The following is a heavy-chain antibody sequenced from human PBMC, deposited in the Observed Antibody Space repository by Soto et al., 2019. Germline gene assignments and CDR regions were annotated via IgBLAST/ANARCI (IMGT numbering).Heavy chain of an antibody. CDR2: IIPIFGIP. CDR1: GGTFSRYS. CDR3: AREDRDRETGLVPAAIDGMDV. V-gene: IGHV1-69*08. D-gene: IGHD2-2*01. J-gene: IGHJ6*02. Sequence: QVQLVQSGAEVKKPGSSVKVSCKASGGTFSRYSITWVRQAPGHGLEWIGRIIPIFGIPTYAQKFQGRATFTADESSSTADMGLSSLSLDDTAVYYCAREDRDRETGLVPAAIDGMDVWGQGATVTVSS.